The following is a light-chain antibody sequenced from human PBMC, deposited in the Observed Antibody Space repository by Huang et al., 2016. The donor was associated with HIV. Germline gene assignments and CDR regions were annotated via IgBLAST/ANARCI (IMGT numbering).Light chain of an antibody. V-gene: IGKV3-11*01. Sequence: EIVLTQSPATLSLSPGERATLSCRASQSVSRNLGWYQQKFGQAPRLFIYDASTRATGIPARFGGSGSGTNFTLTISSLGPEDCAVYYCQQRDTFGPGTRLEIK. CDR1: QSVSRN. CDR3: QQRDT. CDR2: DAS. J-gene: IGKJ5*01.